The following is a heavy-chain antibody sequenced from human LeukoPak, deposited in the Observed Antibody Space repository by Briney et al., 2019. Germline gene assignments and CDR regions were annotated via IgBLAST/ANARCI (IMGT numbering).Heavy chain of an antibody. CDR3: ARGLGKVVPAAILYYYYGMDV. V-gene: IGHV4-34*01. CDR2: INHSGST. J-gene: IGHJ6*02. Sequence: PSETLSLTCAVYGGSFSGYYWSWIRQPPGKGLEWIGEINHSGSTNYNPSLKSRVTIPVDTSKNQFSLKLSSVTAADTAVYYCARGLGKVVPAAILYYYYGMDVWGQGTTVTVPS. D-gene: IGHD2-2*01. CDR1: GGSFSGYY.